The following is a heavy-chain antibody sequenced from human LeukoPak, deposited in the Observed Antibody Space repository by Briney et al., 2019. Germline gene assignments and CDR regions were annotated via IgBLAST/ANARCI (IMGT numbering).Heavy chain of an antibody. CDR1: GGSFSGYY. J-gene: IGHJ4*02. V-gene: IGHV4-34*01. CDR2: INHSGST. D-gene: IGHD1-26*01. CDR3: ARHGSGSYSL. Sequence: SETLSLTCAVYGGSFSGYYWSWIRQPPGKGLEWIGEINHSGSTYYNPSLKSRVTISVDTSKNQFSLKLSSVTAADTAVYYCARHGSGSYSLWGQGTLVTVSS.